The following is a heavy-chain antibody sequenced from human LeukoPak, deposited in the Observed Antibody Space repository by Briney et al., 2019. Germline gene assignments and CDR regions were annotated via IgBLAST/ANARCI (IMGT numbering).Heavy chain of an antibody. D-gene: IGHD5-24*01. V-gene: IGHV1-69*04. Sequence: SVKVSCKASGGTFSSYAISWVRQVPGQGLEWMGRIIPILGIANYAQKFQGRVTITADKSTSTAYMELSSLRSEDTAVYYCARGVGDGYNYNYWGQGTLVTVSS. CDR2: IIPILGIA. J-gene: IGHJ4*02. CDR1: GGTFSSYA. CDR3: ARGVGDGYNYNY.